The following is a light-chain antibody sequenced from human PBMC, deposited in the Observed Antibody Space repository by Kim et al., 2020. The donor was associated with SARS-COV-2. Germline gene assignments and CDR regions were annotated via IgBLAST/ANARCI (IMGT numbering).Light chain of an antibody. CDR3: QQSYKTPFS. V-gene: IGKV1-39*01. J-gene: IGKJ2*03. Sequence: SASVGDRVTITCRASQSISNYLNWYQQEPGKAPKLLIYAASSLQSGVSSRFSGSGSGTDFTLNIGSLQPEDFATYFCQQSYKTPFSFGQGTKLEI. CDR2: AAS. CDR1: QSISNY.